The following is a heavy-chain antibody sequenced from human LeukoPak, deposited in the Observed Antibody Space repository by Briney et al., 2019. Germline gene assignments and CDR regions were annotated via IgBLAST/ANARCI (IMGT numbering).Heavy chain of an antibody. J-gene: IGHJ4*02. D-gene: IGHD6-19*01. CDR3: ARSSGWNY. Sequence: SETLSLTCTVSGYSISSGYYWSWIRQPPGKGLEWIGEINHSGSTNYNPSLKSRVTISVDTSKNQFSLKLSSVTAADTAVYYCARSSGWNYWGQGTLVTVSS. CDR1: GYSISSGYY. CDR2: INHSGST. V-gene: IGHV4-38-2*02.